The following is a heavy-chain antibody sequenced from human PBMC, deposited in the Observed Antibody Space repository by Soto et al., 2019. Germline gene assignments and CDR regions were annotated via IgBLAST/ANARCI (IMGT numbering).Heavy chain of an antibody. J-gene: IGHJ4*02. CDR3: EKFLGPGSYSWSFDY. Sequence: RGSLRLSCAASGFTFSSYAMSWVRQAPGKGLEWVSAISGSGGSTYYADSVKGRFTISRDNSKNTLYLQMNSLRAEDTAVYYCEKFLGPGSYSWSFDYWCQGVLVNVS. V-gene: IGHV3-23*01. CDR1: GFTFSSYA. D-gene: IGHD3-10*01. CDR2: ISGSGGST.